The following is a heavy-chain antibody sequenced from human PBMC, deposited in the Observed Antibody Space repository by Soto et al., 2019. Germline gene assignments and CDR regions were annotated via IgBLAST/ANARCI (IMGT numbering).Heavy chain of an antibody. J-gene: IGHJ4*02. CDR1: VLGLTTSGMV. CDR2: STQ. V-gene: IGHV2-5*01. D-gene: IGHD6-13*01. Sequence: PTPTLALTCTVSVLGLTTSGMVLGWIRQPPGSAPEWLALSTQYSPSLQSRLTFTKDTSKNQVVLTMTNMDPVDTATYYCTLRQDTSRGPICWGQGIMVTVSS. CDR3: TLRQDTSRGPIC.